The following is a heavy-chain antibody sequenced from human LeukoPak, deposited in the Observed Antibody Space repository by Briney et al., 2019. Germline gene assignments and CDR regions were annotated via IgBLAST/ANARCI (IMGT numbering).Heavy chain of an antibody. Sequence: GGSLRLSCAASGFTFSSYSMNWVRQAPGKGLGWVSSISSSSSYIYYADSVKGRFTISRDNAKNSLYLQMNSLRAEDTAVYYCARDPEYYDSSGYHPKTFDYWGQGTLVTVSS. D-gene: IGHD3-22*01. CDR1: GFTFSSYS. CDR2: ISSSSSYI. CDR3: ARDPEYYDSSGYHPKTFDY. J-gene: IGHJ4*02. V-gene: IGHV3-21*01.